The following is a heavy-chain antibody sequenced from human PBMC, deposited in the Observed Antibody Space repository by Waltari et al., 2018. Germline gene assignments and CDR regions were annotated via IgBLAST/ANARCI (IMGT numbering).Heavy chain of an antibody. J-gene: IGHJ4*02. CDR1: GVSISRSSDY. V-gene: IGHV4-39*01. CDR2: IYYTGNT. D-gene: IGHD4-17*01. Sequence: QLQLQESGPGLVKPSETLSLTCTVSGVSISRSSDYWGWIRQPPGKGLEWIANIYYTGNTYYNASIKSRVTISVDTSKNQFSLKMRSVTAADTAVYYCARLARYGDSGLDYWGQGTLVSVSS. CDR3: ARLARYGDSGLDY.